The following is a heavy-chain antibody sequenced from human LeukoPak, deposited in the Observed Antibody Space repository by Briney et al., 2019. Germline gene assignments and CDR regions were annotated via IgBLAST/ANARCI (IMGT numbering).Heavy chain of an antibody. Sequence: GESLKISCKGSGYSFTSYWIGWVRQMPGKGLEWMGIIYPGDSDTRYSPSFQGQVTISADKSISTAYLQWSSLKAPDTAMYYCASTVATIYCSGGSCYSPEYFQHWGQGTLVTVSS. CDR3: ASTVATIYCSGGSCYSPEYFQH. CDR1: GYSFTSYW. CDR2: IYPGDSDT. D-gene: IGHD2-15*01. V-gene: IGHV5-51*01. J-gene: IGHJ1*01.